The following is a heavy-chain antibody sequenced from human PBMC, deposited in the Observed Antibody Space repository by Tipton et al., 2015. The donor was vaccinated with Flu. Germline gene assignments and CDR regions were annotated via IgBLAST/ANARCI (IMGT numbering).Heavy chain of an antibody. J-gene: IGHJ6*02. CDR1: GFTFSSYW. CDR2: IKQDGSEK. V-gene: IGHV3-7*01. Sequence: SLRLSCAASGFTFSSYWMSWVRQAPGKGLEWVANIKQDGSEKYYVDSVKGRFTISRDNAKNSLYLQMNSLRAEDTAVYYCARAAGYSSGWLGEYYYYGMDVWGQGTTVTVPS. CDR3: ARAAGYSSGWLGEYYYYGMDV. D-gene: IGHD6-19*01.